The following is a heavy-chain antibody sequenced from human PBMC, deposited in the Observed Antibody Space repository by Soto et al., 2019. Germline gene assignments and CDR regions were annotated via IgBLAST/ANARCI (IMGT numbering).Heavy chain of an antibody. Sequence: SETLSLTCAVYGGSFSGYYWSWIRQPPGKGLEWIGEINHSESTNYNPSLKSRVTISVDTSKNQFSLKLSSVTAADTAVYYCARTLAGTKGYFDYWGQGTLVTVSS. V-gene: IGHV4-34*01. CDR1: GGSFSGYY. CDR3: ARTLAGTKGYFDY. D-gene: IGHD6-13*01. CDR2: INHSEST. J-gene: IGHJ4*02.